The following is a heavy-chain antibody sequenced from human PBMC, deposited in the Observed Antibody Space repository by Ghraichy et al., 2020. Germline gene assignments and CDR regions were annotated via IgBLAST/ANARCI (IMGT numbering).Heavy chain of an antibody. D-gene: IGHD6-19*01. Sequence: ASVKVSCKASGYTFPNLYIHWVRQAPGQGLEWMGIINPNGGSTTYAQKFQGIVTMTRDTSSSTVYMELSSLRSEDTAMYYCARDSARYPIAVDARGTSFDYWGQGTLVTVSS. V-gene: IGHV1-46*03. CDR3: ARDSARYPIAVDARGTSFDY. CDR1: GYTFPNLY. J-gene: IGHJ4*02. CDR2: INPNGGST.